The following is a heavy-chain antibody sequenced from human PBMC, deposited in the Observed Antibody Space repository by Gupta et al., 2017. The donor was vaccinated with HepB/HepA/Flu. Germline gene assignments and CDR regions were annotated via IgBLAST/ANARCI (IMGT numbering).Heavy chain of an antibody. V-gene: IGHV3-23*01. CDR2: ISGSSGNT. CDR3: AKHPRGGDTFDI. CDR1: GFTFSSYA. J-gene: IGHJ3*02. Sequence: EVQLLESGGGLVQPGGSRRLSCATSGFTFSSYAMTWVRQAPGKGLEWVSGISGSSGNTYYADSVKGRFTISRDNSKHTLYLQMNSLRAEDTAVYYCAKHPRGGDTFDIWGQGTMVTVSS. D-gene: IGHD2-21*02.